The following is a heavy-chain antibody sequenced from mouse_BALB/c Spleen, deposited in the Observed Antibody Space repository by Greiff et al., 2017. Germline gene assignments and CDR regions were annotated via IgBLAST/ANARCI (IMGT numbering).Heavy chain of an antibody. J-gene: IGHJ4*01. D-gene: IGHD1-1*01. CDR2: ISDGGSYT. CDR1: GFTFSDYY. Sequence: DVQLVESGGGLVKPGGSLKLSCAASGFTFSDYYMYWVRQTPEKRLEWVATISDGGSYTYYPDSVKGRFTISRDNAKNNLYLQMSSLKSEDTAMYYCARRGLDYYGSSDYAMDYWGQGTSVTVSS. V-gene: IGHV5-4*02. CDR3: ARRGLDYYGSSDYAMDY.